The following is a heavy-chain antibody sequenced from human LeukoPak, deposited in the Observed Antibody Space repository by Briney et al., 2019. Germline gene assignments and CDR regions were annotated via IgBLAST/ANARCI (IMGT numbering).Heavy chain of an antibody. V-gene: IGHV3-30*02. J-gene: IGHJ4*02. CDR2: IRYDGSNK. Sequence: GGSLRLSCAASGFTFSSYGMHWVRQAPGKGLEWVAFIRYDGSNKYYADSVKGRFTISRDNSKNTLYLQMNSLRAEDTAVYYCAKDPQGYSYGLYFDYWGQGTLVTVSS. CDR3: AKDPQGYSYGLYFDY. D-gene: IGHD5-18*01. CDR1: GFTFSSYG.